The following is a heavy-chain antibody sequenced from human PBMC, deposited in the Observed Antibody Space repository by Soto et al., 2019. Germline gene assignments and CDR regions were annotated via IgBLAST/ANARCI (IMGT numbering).Heavy chain of an antibody. CDR3: ARDGWGSNWYFDI. Sequence: GGSLRLSCAASGFTFSSYGMHWVRQAPGKGLEWVAVISYDGKQTYYEDSVKGRFTIYKDKSKRTLFLQMNSLRVDDTAVYYCARDGWGSNWYFDIWGRATMVTVSS. CDR1: GFTFSSYG. J-gene: IGHJ2*01. D-gene: IGHD3-16*01. CDR2: ISYDGKQT. V-gene: IGHV3-30*03.